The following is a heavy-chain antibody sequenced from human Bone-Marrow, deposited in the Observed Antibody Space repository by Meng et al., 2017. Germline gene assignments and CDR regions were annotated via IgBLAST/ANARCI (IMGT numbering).Heavy chain of an antibody. CDR3: ARDFPGYCSSTSCYALHDAFDI. V-gene: IGHV3-23*01. CDR2: IGAAGDT. D-gene: IGHD2-2*01. J-gene: IGHJ3*02. Sequence: GGSLRLSCAASGFTFSNYVMNWVRQAPGKGLEWVSTIGAAGDTYYADSVKGRFTISRDNSKNTLYLQMNSLRAEDTAVYYCARDFPGYCSSTSCYALHDAFDIWGQGTMVTVSS. CDR1: GFTFSNYV.